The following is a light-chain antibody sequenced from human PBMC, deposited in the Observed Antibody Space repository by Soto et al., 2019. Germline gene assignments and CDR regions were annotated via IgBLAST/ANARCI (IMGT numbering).Light chain of an antibody. CDR2: GAS. V-gene: IGKV3-11*01. CDR3: QQRSNWPPT. CDR1: QSVSSY. Sequence: ELLLSQSPATLSLSPGERATLSCRASQSVSSYLDRYEQKHGQAPRLLIYGASNSATGISSRFSGSGSGTDFTLTISSLEPEDFAVYYCQQRSNWPPTFGGGTRWIS. J-gene: IGKJ4*01.